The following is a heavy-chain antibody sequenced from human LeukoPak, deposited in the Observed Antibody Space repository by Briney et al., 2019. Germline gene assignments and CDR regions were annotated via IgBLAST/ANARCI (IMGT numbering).Heavy chain of an antibody. CDR2: IYTSGST. J-gene: IGHJ3*02. CDR3: ARLTYYYDSSGYLGAFDI. Sequence: SETLSLTCTVSGGSISSYYWSWIRQPAGKGLEWIGRIYTSGSTNYNPSLKSRVTISVDTSKNQFSLKLSSVTAADTAVYYCARLTYYYDSSGYLGAFDIWGQGTMVTVSS. D-gene: IGHD3-22*01. V-gene: IGHV4-4*07. CDR1: GGSISSYY.